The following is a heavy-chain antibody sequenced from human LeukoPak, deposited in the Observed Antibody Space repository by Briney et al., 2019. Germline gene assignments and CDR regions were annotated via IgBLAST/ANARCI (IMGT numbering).Heavy chain of an antibody. CDR1: GFTFSRYW. CDR2: INSDGRST. V-gene: IGHV3-74*01. J-gene: IGHJ4*02. D-gene: IGHD3-10*01. Sequence: GGSLRLSCAASGFTFSRYWMHWVRQAPGKGLVWVSRINSDGRSTSYADSVKGRFTISRDNAKNTLFLQMNSLRAEDTAVYYCAKDGRDYFVSGSHYRGVPALDYWGQGTLVTVSS. CDR3: AKDGRDYFVSGSHYRGVPALDY.